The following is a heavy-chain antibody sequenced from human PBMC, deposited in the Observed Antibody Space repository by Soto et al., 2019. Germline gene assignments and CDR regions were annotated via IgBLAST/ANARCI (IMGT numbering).Heavy chain of an antibody. CDR1: GYTFTSYD. D-gene: IGHD6-19*01. CDR3: ARGSRYSSGWGPSYYYYGMDV. Sequence: EASVKVSCKASGYTFTSYDINWVRQATGQGLEWMGWMNPNSGNTGYAQKFQGRVTMTRNTSISTAYMELSSLRSEDTAVYYCARGSRYSSGWGPSYYYYGMDVWGQGTTVTVSS. CDR2: MNPNSGNT. J-gene: IGHJ6*02. V-gene: IGHV1-8*01.